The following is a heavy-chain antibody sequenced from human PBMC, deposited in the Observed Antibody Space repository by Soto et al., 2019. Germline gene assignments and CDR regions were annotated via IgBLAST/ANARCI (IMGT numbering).Heavy chain of an antibody. J-gene: IGHJ4*02. Sequence: GGSLRLSCAASGFAFSSYAMSWVRQAPGKGLEWVSAISGSGGSTYYADSVKGRFTISRDNSKNTLYLQMNSLRAEDTAVYYCAKDVEVFDWLLFAHWGQGTLVTVSS. CDR1: GFAFSSYA. D-gene: IGHD3-9*01. CDR2: ISGSGGST. CDR3: AKDVEVFDWLLFAH. V-gene: IGHV3-23*01.